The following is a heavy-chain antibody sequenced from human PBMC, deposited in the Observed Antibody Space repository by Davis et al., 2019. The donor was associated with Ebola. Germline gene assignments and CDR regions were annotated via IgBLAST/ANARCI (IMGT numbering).Heavy chain of an antibody. D-gene: IGHD5-12*01. V-gene: IGHV4-34*01. CDR3: AKSISGYDLLDAFDI. J-gene: IGHJ3*02. CDR2: INHHGIT. CDR1: SGSVRTSTHY. Sequence: MPSETLSLTCTVSSGSVRTSTHYWSWIRQPPGKGLEWMGEINHHGITSYNPSLKSRVSMSVDTSKKQFSLKVTSVTAADTAVYYCAKSISGYDLLDAFDIWGQGTMVTVSS.